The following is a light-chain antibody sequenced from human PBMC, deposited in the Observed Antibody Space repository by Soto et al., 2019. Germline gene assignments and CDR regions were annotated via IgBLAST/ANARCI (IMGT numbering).Light chain of an antibody. CDR3: QQYGSSQIT. CDR2: GAS. Sequence: EFVFTQSPGTLSLLSGERATLSLTASQSISSSFLAWYQQKPGQVPRLLIYGASSRATGIPDRFSGSGSGTDFTLTISRLEPEDFAVYYCQQYGSSQITCGQGTRLEI. V-gene: IGKV3-20*01. CDR1: QSISSSF. J-gene: IGKJ5*01.